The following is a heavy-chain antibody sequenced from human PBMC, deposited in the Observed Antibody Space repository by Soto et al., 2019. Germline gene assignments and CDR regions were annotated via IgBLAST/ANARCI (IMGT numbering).Heavy chain of an antibody. CDR1: GFTFSSSG. V-gene: IGHV3-33*01. CDR2: IWYDGTNK. CDR3: ATFDQGDY. Sequence: QLQLVESGGGVVQPGRCLRLSCAASGFTFSSSGMHWVRQAPGKGREWVAVIWYDGTNKYYADSVKGRFTISRDNSKNTLYLQMNSLRAEDTAVYYCATFDQGDYWGQGTLVTVSS. D-gene: IGHD3-16*01. J-gene: IGHJ4*02.